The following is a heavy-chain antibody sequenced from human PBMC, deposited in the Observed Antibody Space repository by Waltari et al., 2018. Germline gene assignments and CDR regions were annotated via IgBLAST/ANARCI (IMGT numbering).Heavy chain of an antibody. Sequence: QLQLQESGPGLVKPSETLSLTCTVSGGSISSSSYYWGWIRQPQGKGLEWIGSIYYSGSTYYNPSLKSRVTISVDTSKNQFSLKLSSVTAADTAVYYCARDRAQWLPHYYYGMDVWGQGTTVTVSS. CDR1: GGSISSSSYY. CDR3: ARDRAQWLPHYYYGMDV. D-gene: IGHD6-19*01. CDR2: IYYSGST. V-gene: IGHV4-39*07. J-gene: IGHJ6*02.